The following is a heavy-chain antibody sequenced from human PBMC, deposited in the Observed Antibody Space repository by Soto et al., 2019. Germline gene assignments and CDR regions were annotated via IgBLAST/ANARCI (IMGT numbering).Heavy chain of an antibody. CDR1: GFTFSDYY. V-gene: IGHV3-11*06. J-gene: IGHJ6*02. CDR2: ISSSSSYT. Sequence: LRLSCAASGFTFSDYYMSWIRQAPGKGLEWVSYISSSSSYTNYADSVKGRFTISRDNAKNSLYLQMNSLRAEDTAVYYCARDFPQGIDYGMDVWGQGTTVTVSS. CDR3: ARDFPQGIDYGMDV.